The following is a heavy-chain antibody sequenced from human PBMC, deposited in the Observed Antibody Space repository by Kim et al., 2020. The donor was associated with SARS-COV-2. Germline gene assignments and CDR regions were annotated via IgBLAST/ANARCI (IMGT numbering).Heavy chain of an antibody. J-gene: IGHJ5*02. D-gene: IGHD3-16*01. V-gene: IGHV4-31*02. Sequence: TPSLKSRVTISVATSKNQFSLKLGSVTAADTAVYYCARRGRYDEEGWFDPWGQGTLVTVSS. CDR3: ARRGRYDEEGWFDP.